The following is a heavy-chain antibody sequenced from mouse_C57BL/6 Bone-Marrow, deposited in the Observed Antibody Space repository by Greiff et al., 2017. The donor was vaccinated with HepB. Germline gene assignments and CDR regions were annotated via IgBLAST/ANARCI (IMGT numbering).Heavy chain of an antibody. D-gene: IGHD2-4*01. CDR2: IHPNSGST. CDR1: GYTFTSYW. V-gene: IGHV1-64*01. J-gene: IGHJ4*01. CDR3: AAYDYDDAMDY. Sequence: VQLQQPGAELVKPGASVKLSCKASGYTFTSYWMHWVKQRPGQGLEWIGMIHPNSGSTNYNEKFKSKATLTVDKSSSTAYMQLSSLTSEDSAVYYCAAYDYDDAMDYWGQGTSVTVSS.